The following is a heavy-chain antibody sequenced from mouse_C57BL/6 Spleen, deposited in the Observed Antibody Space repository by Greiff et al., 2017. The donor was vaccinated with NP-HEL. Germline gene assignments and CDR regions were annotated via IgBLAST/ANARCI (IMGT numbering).Heavy chain of an antibody. V-gene: IGHV6-6*01. CDR3: TRRYDGSGDWYFDV. D-gene: IGHD1-1*01. CDR2: IRTKANNHAT. J-gene: IGHJ1*03. CDR1: GFTFSDAW. Sequence: EVQLLESGGGLVQPGGSMKLSCAASGFTFSDAWMDWVRQSPEKGLEWVAEIRTKANNHATYYAVSVKGRFTISRDAAKSSGYLQMNSLRAEATGIYVCTRRYDGSGDWYFDVWGTGTTVTVSS.